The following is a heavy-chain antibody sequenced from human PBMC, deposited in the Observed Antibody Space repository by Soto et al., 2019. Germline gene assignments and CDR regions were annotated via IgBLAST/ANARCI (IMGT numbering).Heavy chain of an antibody. CDR3: ASEDSGGSPGY. V-gene: IGHV1-8*01. J-gene: IGHJ4*02. CDR1: GYTFTSYD. D-gene: IGHD2-15*01. Sequence: QVQLVQSGAEVKKPGASVKLSCKASGYTFTSYDITWVRQATGQGLEWMGWMNPNSGNTGCAQKFQGRVTMTRRTSISTAYMGLSSLRSEDTAGYYCASEDSGGSPGYWGQGTLVTVSS. CDR2: MNPNSGNT.